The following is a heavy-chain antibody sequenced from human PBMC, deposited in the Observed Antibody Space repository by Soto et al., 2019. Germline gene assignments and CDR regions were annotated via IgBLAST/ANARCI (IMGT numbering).Heavy chain of an antibody. Sequence: EGQFVESGGDLVQPGGSLRLSGAASGFAVSQYWINGVRQSPGKGLEWVAIMNQDGSKRYYGAAVMGRFTISRDNGKNSLYLQMNSLRDDDTAVYFGARAMGLSGYSSEFDYWGLGTRVTVSS. CDR1: GFAVSQYW. V-gene: IGHV3-7*04. CDR2: MNQDGSKR. J-gene: IGHJ4*02. CDR3: ARAMGLSGYSSEFDY. D-gene: IGHD5-12*01.